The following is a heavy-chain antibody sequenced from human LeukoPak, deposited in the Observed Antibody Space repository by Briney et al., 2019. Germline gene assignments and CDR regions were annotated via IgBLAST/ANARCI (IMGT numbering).Heavy chain of an antibody. V-gene: IGHV1-18*01. CDR2: ISAYNGNT. CDR1: GYTFTSYG. Sequence: ASVKVSCKASGYTFTSYGISWVRQAPGQGLEWMGWISAYNGNTNYAQKFQGRVTMTTDTSTSTAHMELRSLRSDDTAVYYCARDIVVVVAATPLGWFDPWGQGTLVTVSS. CDR3: ARDIVVVVAATPLGWFDP. D-gene: IGHD2-15*01. J-gene: IGHJ5*02.